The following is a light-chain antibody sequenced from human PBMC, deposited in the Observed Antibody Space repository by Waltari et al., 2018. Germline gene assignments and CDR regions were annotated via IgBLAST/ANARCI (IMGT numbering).Light chain of an antibody. CDR3: QQSYRTPDT. CDR1: QSISSH. CDR2: GAS. Sequence: DIQMTQSPASLSASVGDRVTITCRASQSISSHLHWYQQKPGKAPRLLIYGASSLQSGVPSRISGSGSGTDFTLTIHSLQPEDFATYYCQQSYRTPDTFGPGTKVDIK. J-gene: IGKJ3*01. V-gene: IGKV1-39*01.